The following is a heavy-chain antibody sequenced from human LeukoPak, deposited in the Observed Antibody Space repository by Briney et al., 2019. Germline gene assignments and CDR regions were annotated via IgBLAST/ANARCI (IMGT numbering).Heavy chain of an antibody. V-gene: IGHV1-8*01. D-gene: IGHD1-26*01. CDR1: RYTSTTGV. Sequence: ASVKVSCTPSRYTSTTGVTTGAGQATGQGLEWMGWMNPNSGNTGYAQKFQGRVTMTRNTSISTAYMQLSSLRSEDTAVYYCGRDGGGAADFDNWGQGTLVTVSS. J-gene: IGHJ4*01. CDR2: MNPNSGNT. CDR3: GRDGGGAADFDN.